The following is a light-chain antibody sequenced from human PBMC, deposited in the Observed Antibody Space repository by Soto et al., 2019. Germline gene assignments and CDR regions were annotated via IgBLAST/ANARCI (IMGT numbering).Light chain of an antibody. V-gene: IGKV1-9*01. CDR1: QGISSY. CDR3: QQYNSYWT. J-gene: IGKJ1*01. CDR2: DAS. Sequence: IQLTHSPSSLSASVGYRFTITCRASQGISSYLGWYQQKPGKAPNLLIYDASTLHSGVPSRLSGSGSGTEFTLTISSMKPDDFATYYCQQYNSYWTFGHGTKVDIK.